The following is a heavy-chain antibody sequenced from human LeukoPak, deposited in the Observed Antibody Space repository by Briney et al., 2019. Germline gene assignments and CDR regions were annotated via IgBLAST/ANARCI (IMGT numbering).Heavy chain of an antibody. J-gene: IGHJ4*02. CDR1: GLTFSTYP. Sequence: GGSLRLSCAASGLTFSTYPMTWVRQAPGKGLERVSGISGSGDKTDYADSVKGRFTISRDNSKNTLYLQMNSLRAEDTAVYYCAKDRGYWGQGTLVTVSS. V-gene: IGHV3-23*01. CDR2: ISGSGDKT. CDR3: AKDRGY.